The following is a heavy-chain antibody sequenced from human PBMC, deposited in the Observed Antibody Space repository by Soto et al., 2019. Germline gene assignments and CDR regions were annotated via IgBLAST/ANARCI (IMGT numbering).Heavy chain of an antibody. V-gene: IGHV3-11*06. D-gene: IGHD4-17*01. CDR1: GFTFSGYY. CDR2: ISSSSGDT. Sequence: LRLSCAASGFTFSGYYISWIRQAPWKGPVWVSYISSSSGDTNYADTVKGRFTISRDNAKNTLYLQMNSLRAEDTAVYYCAKEYGRFDYWGQGTLVTVSS. J-gene: IGHJ4*02. CDR3: AKEYGRFDY.